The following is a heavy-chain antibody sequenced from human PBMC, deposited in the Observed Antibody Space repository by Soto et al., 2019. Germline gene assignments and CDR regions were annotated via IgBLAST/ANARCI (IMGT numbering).Heavy chain of an antibody. CDR2: IDPSDSQT. CDR1: GCSVTSYL. D-gene: IGHD3-22*01. J-gene: IGHJ4*02. V-gene: IGHV5-10-1*01. Sequence: GEALKISCNRCGCSVTSYLLSWVRQKPGKGLEWMGRIDPSDSQTYYSPSFRGHVTISATKSITTVFLQWSSLRASDTAMYYCARQIYDSDTGPNFQYYFDSWGQGTPVTVSS. CDR3: ARQIYDSDTGPNFQYYFDS.